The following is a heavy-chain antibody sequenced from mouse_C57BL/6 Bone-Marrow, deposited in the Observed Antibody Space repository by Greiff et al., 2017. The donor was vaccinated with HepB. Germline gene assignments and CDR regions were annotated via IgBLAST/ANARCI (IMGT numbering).Heavy chain of an antibody. CDR1: GYTFTDYN. J-gene: IGHJ4*01. CDR3: ARRVDSSGYYAMDY. D-gene: IGHD3-2*02. CDR2: INPNNGGT. V-gene: IGHV1-18*01. Sequence: EVQLQQSGPELVKPGASVKIPCKASGYTFTDYNMDWVKQSHGKSLEWIGDINPNNGGTIYNQKFKGKATLTVDKSSSTAYMELRSLTSEDTAVYYCARRVDSSGYYAMDYWGQGTSVTVSS.